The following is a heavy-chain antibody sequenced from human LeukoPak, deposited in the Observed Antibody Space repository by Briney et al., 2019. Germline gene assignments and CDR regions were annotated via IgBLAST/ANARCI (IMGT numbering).Heavy chain of an antibody. CDR1: GVSISSGDYY. Sequence: SETLSLTCTVSGVSISSGDYYWSWIRQPPGKGLEWIGYIYYSGSTYYNPSLKSRVTISVDTSKNQFSLKLSSVTAADTAVYYCARVDTAMVLDYWGQGTLVTVSS. J-gene: IGHJ4*02. CDR2: IYYSGST. CDR3: ARVDTAMVLDY. V-gene: IGHV4-30-4*01. D-gene: IGHD5-18*01.